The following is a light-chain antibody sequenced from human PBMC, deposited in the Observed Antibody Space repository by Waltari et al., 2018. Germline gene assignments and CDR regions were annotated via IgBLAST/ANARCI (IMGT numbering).Light chain of an antibody. V-gene: IGLV2-8*01. CDR3: SSYAGSNHLV. J-gene: IGLJ3*02. CDR1: SSDVGGYNY. CDR2: EVN. Sequence: QSALTPPPSASGSPGQSVTISCTGTSSDVGGYNYVSWYQHHPGKAPKLMVYEVNKRPSGVPDRFSGSKSGNTASLTVSGLQAEDESDYYCSSYAGSNHLVFGGGTKLTVL.